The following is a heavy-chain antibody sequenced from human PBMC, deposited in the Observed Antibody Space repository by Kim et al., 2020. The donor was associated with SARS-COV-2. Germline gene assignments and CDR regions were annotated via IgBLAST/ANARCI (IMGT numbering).Heavy chain of an antibody. J-gene: IGHJ4*02. D-gene: IGHD5-18*01. CDR3: ARGGGKYSYGQLDY. Sequence: ADSVEGRFYISRENTKNTLYVRMISLRAENAAVYYCARGGGKYSYGQLDYWGQGTLVTVSS. V-gene: IGHV3-23*01.